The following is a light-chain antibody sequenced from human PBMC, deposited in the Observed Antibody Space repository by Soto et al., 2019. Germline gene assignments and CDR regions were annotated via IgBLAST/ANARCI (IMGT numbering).Light chain of an antibody. CDR2: GAS. CDR1: QSVSSS. J-gene: IGKJ5*01. V-gene: IGKV3-15*01. Sequence: EIVMTQSPATLSVSPGERATLSCRASQSVSSSLAWYQQKPGQAPRLLIYGASTRATGFPARFSGSGSGTEFTLTISSLPSEDFAVYYCQQYNNWPPTFGQGTRLEIK. CDR3: QQYNNWPPT.